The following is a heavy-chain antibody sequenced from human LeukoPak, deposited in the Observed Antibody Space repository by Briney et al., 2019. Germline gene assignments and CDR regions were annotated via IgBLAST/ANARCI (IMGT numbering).Heavy chain of an antibody. J-gene: IGHJ5*02. CDR1: GGSVSSYY. CDR3: ARDGRYYDSTGRFDP. CDR2: IYYSGST. Sequence: KPSETLSLTCTVSGGSVSSYYWSWIRQPPGKGLEWIGYIYYSGSTNYNPSLKSQVTVSVDTSKNQFSLKLSSVTAADTAVYYCARDGRYYDSTGRFDPWGQGTLVTVSS. V-gene: IGHV4-59*02. D-gene: IGHD3-22*01.